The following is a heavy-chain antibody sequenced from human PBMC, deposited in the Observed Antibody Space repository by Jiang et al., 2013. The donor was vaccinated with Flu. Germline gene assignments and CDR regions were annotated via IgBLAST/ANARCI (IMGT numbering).Heavy chain of an antibody. V-gene: IGHV4-34*01. CDR1: GGSFSGFY. D-gene: IGHD3-9*01. Sequence: LLKPSETLSLTCAVYGGSFSGFYWSWIRQPPGKGLEWIGSIYYSGSTYYNPSLKSRVTISVDTSKNQFSLKLSSVTAADTAVYYCARTYYDILTGNAFDIWGQGTMVTVSS. J-gene: IGHJ3*02. CDR3: ARTYYDILTGNAFDI. CDR2: IYYSGST.